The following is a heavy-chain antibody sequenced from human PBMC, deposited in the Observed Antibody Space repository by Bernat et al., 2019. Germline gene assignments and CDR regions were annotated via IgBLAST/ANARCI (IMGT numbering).Heavy chain of an antibody. CDR3: AKDHPYGMDV. CDR2: VRYDGSNK. V-gene: IGHV3-30*02. CDR1: GFTFSDYD. J-gene: IGHJ6*01. Sequence: QVQLVESGGGVVQPGGSLRLSCAASGFTFSDYDMHWVRQAPGKGLEWVAFVRYDGSNKYYADSVKGRFTISRDNSKNTLYLQMNSLRPEDTAVYYCAKDHPYGMDVWGQGTTVTVSS.